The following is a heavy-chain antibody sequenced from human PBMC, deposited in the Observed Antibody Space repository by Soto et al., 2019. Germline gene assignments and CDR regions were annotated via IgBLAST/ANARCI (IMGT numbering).Heavy chain of an antibody. V-gene: IGHV4-59*01. D-gene: IGHD6-6*01. J-gene: IGHJ4*02. CDR3: ARVGRSSSKTVFDY. CDR1: GGSISGYY. CDR2: ISYSGSP. Sequence: SETLSLTCTVSGGSISGYYWSWIRQAPGKGLEWIGYISYSGSPNYNPSLKSRVTISVDTSQNQFSLKLTSVTAADTAVYYCARVGRSSSKTVFDYWGRGTLVTVSS.